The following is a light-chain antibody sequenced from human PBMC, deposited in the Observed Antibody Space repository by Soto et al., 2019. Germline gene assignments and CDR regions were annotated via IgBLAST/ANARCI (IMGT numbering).Light chain of an antibody. CDR2: DAS. J-gene: IGKJ3*01. V-gene: IGKV1-33*01. CDR1: QDIRKY. CDR3: QQYDYLSFT. Sequence: DVQMTQSPSSLSASVRDRVTITCQASQDIRKYLNWYQQKPGKAPQLLISDASKLELGVPSRFSGSGSGTDFAFPISSLQPEDIGIYYCQQYDYLSFTFGAGTKV.